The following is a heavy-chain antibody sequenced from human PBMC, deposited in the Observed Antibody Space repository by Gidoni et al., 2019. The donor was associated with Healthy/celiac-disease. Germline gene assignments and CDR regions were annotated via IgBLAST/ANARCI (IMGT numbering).Heavy chain of an antibody. CDR3: ARETLIAVAGTAGYYYYGMDV. V-gene: IGHV3-33*01. D-gene: IGHD6-19*01. J-gene: IGHJ6*02. CDR1: GFTFSSYG. CDR2: IWYDGSNK. Sequence: QVQLVESGGGVVQPGRSLRLSCAASGFTFSSYGMHWVRQAPGKGLEWVAVIWYDGSNKYDADSVKGRFTISRDNSKNTLYLQMNSLRAEDTAVYYCARETLIAVAGTAGYYYYGMDVWGQGTTVTVSS.